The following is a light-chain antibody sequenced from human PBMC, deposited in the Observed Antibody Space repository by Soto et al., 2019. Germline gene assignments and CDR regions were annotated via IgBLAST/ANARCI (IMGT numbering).Light chain of an antibody. CDR1: QSVSPN. Sequence: VLTQSPGTLSMSPGERATLSCRASQSVSPNLAWYQQRPGQAPRLLIYGASTRATGIPGRFSGSGSGTEFTLTISSLESEDFAVYYCQQYYSWPSFGQGTRLEIK. CDR2: GAS. J-gene: IGKJ5*01. V-gene: IGKV3-15*01. CDR3: QQYYSWPS.